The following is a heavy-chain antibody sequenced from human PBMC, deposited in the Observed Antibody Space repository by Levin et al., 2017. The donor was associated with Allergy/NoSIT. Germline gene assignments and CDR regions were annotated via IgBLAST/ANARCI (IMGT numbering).Heavy chain of an antibody. Sequence: GPVKVSCTASGYTFTSYYMHWVRQAPGQGLEWMGIINPSGGSTSYAQKFQGRVTMTRDTSTSTVYMELSSLRSEDTAVYYCARGNTMVRGVNPWYAFDIWGQGTMVTVSS. CDR2: INPSGGST. J-gene: IGHJ3*02. CDR3: ARGNTMVRGVNPWYAFDI. V-gene: IGHV1-46*01. D-gene: IGHD3-10*01. CDR1: GYTFTSYY.